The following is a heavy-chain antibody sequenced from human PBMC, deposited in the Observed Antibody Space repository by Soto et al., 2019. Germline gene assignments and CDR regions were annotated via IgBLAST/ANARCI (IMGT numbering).Heavy chain of an antibody. D-gene: IGHD3-22*01. J-gene: IGHJ5*02. V-gene: IGHV1-69*06. Sequence: SGAEVKKPGSSVKVSCKASGGTFSSYAISWVRQAPGQGLEWMGGIIPIFGTANYAQKFQGRVTITADKSTSTAYMELSSLRSEDTAVYYCARDRPDNNHYYHRFDPWGQGTLVTVSS. CDR2: IIPIFGTA. CDR1: GGTFSSYA. CDR3: ARDRPDNNHYYHRFDP.